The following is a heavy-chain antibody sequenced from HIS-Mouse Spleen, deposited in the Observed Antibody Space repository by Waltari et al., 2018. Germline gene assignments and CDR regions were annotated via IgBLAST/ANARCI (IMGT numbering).Heavy chain of an antibody. V-gene: IGHV4-39*07. J-gene: IGHJ4*02. CDR3: ASGVVVAATAVHFDY. CDR1: GGSISSSSYY. D-gene: IGHD2-15*01. CDR2: IYYRGSP. Sequence: QLQLQESGPGLVKPSETLSLTCTVSGGSISSSSYYWGWIRQPPGKGLEWIGSIYYRGSPYYNPSLKSRVTISVDTSKNQFSLKLSSVTAADTAVYYCASGVVVAATAVHFDYWGQGTLVTVSS.